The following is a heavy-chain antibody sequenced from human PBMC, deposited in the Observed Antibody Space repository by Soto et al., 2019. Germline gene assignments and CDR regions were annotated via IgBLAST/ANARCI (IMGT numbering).Heavy chain of an antibody. J-gene: IGHJ6*02. CDR2: IYYSGST. D-gene: IGHD4-17*01. V-gene: IGHV4-59*01. CDR1: GGSISSYY. CDR3: ARDFTVTARGYYYYYRMDV. Sequence: SETLSLTCTVSGGSISSYYWSWIRQPPGKGLEWIGYIYYSGSTNYNPSLKSRVTISVDTSKNQFSLKLSSVTAADTAVYYCARDFTVTARGYYYYYRMDVWGQGTTVTVSS.